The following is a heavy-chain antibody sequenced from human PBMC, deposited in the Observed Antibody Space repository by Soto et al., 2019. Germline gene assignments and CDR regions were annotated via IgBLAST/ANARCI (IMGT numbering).Heavy chain of an antibody. Sequence: QVQLVQSGAEVKKPGASVKVSCKASGYTFTNYDINWVRQATGQGLEWMGWMNPSSGNTGYVQKLKGGGTMTRNTYTCTVXMELTSLTSDDTAVYYCARTRLCGGDCYSAYYFDFWGQGALVTVSS. CDR2: MNPSSGNT. CDR1: GYTFTNYD. D-gene: IGHD2-21*02. J-gene: IGHJ4*02. CDR3: ARTRLCGGDCYSAYYFDF. V-gene: IGHV1-8*01.